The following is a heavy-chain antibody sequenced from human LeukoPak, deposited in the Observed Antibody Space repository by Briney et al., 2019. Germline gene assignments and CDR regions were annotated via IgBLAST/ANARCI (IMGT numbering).Heavy chain of an antibody. CDR1: GFTFSIYS. J-gene: IGHJ4*02. Sequence: GGSLSLSCAPSGFTFSIYSMKWLRQAPGKGLDWVSSIISISSYIYYADSVKGRFTISRDNAKNSLYLQMNSLRDEDTAVYYCARDDSSGWSGLYYFDYWGQGTLVTVSS. D-gene: IGHD6-19*01. V-gene: IGHV3-21*01. CDR2: IISISSYI. CDR3: ARDDSSGWSGLYYFDY.